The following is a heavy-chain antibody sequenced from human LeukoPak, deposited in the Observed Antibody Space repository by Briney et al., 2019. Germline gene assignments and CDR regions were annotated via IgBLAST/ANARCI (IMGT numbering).Heavy chain of an antibody. J-gene: IGHJ6*02. Sequence: PGGSLRLSCAASGFTFSSYGMHWVRQAPGKGLEWVAVVWYDGSNKYYADSVKGRFTISRDNSKNTLYLQMNSLRAEDTAVYYCARAGLGYCSSTSCYIAHYGMDVWGQGTTVTVSS. V-gene: IGHV3-33*01. CDR1: GFTFSSYG. CDR2: VWYDGSNK. D-gene: IGHD2-2*02. CDR3: ARAGLGYCSSTSCYIAHYGMDV.